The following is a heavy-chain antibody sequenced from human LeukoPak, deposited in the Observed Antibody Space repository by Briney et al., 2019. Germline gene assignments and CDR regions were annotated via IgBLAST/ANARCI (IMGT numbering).Heavy chain of an antibody. CDR1: GGSISSGSYY. J-gene: IGHJ3*02. CDR3: ARRPYSNYVTYAFDI. Sequence: SETLSLTCTVSGGSISSGSYYWSWIRQPAGKGLEWIGRTYTSGSTNYNPSLKSRVTISVDTSKNQFSLKLSSVTAADTAVYYCARRPYSNYVTYAFDIWGQGTMVTVSS. D-gene: IGHD4-11*01. CDR2: TYTSGST. V-gene: IGHV4-61*02.